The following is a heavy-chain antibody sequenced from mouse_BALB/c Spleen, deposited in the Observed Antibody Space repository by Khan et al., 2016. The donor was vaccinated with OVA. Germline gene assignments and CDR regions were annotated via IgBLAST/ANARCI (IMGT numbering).Heavy chain of an antibody. CDR3: TRDIIDY. V-gene: IGHV1-7*01. J-gene: IGHJ2*01. Sequence: QVQLKESGAELAKPGASVKMSCKASGYTFTSFWMHWVKQRPGQGLEWIGYINPTSGYTDYNEKFKDRATLSADKSSSTAYMQLSSLTSEDSAVYFCTRDIIDYWGQGTTRTVSS. D-gene: IGHD1-3*01. CDR1: GYTFTSFW. CDR2: INPTSGYT.